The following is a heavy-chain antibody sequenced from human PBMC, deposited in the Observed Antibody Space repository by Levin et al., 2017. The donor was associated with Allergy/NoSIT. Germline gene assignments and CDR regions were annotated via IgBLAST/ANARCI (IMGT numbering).Heavy chain of an antibody. CDR2: IDPDSGGT. J-gene: IGHJ3*02. CDR3: TSDGHSFDI. Sequence: ASVKVSCKASGYTFSDNHIHWVRQAPGQGLEWIGRIDPDSGGTYNAQKFQGRVTMTRDTSITTAYMEVNSLRTDDTAIYYCTSDGHSFDIWGQGTMVTVSS. V-gene: IGHV1-2*06. CDR1: GYTFSDNH.